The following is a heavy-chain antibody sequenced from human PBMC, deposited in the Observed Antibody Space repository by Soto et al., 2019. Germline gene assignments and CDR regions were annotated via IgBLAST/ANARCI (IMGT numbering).Heavy chain of an antibody. V-gene: IGHV4-34*01. CDR3: TRGRWFDN. J-gene: IGHJ5*02. CDR2: INHSGIT. CDR1: GGAFSGYN. Sequence: PSETLSLTCAVFGGAFSGYNWNWIRKPPGQGLEWFGEINHSGITNYKSSRRSRITISPDTSRKQLSLTLTSVTAADTAVYYCTRGRWFDNWGQGTLVDVSS.